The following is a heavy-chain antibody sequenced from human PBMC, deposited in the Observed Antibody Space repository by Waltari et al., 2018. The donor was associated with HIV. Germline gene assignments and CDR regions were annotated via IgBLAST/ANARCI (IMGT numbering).Heavy chain of an antibody. CDR3: ARASPKTGTTCWFDP. Sequence: QVQLKQWGAGLVKPSETLSLTCAVYGGSFSGYFWNWVRQPPGKGLEWVGEVNHNEITNYNPSLKSRVTISVDTSKNQFSLKLSSVTAADTAVYYCARASPKTGTTCWFDPWGQGTLVTVSS. CDR1: GGSFSGYF. J-gene: IGHJ5*02. V-gene: IGHV4-34*01. D-gene: IGHD1-1*01. CDR2: VNHNEIT.